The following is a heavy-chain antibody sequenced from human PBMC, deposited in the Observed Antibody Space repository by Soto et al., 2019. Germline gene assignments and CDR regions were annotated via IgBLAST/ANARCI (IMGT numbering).Heavy chain of an antibody. CDR3: ARETYYSGWFDY. V-gene: IGHV4-61*08. J-gene: IGHJ4*02. Sequence: SEPLSLTCTVSGGTIGRGGYYWSWIRQHPGKGLEWIGYIHYSGSTDYNPALKSRLSISADTSKNQFSLKLSSVTAADTAVYYCARETYYSGWFDYWGQGTLVTVPS. D-gene: IGHD6-19*01. CDR1: GGTIGRGGYY. CDR2: IHYSGST.